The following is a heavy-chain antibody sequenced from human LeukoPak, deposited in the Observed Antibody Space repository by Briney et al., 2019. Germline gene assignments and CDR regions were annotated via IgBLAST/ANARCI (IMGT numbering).Heavy chain of an antibody. Sequence: APVKVSCKASGYTYTGHYMHWVRQAPGQGLEWMGWINPNSGGTNYAQKFQGRVTMTRDTSISTAYMELSRLRSDDTAVYYCARIYSNYVGKYFQHWGQGTLVTVSS. CDR2: INPNSGGT. V-gene: IGHV1-2*02. CDR1: GYTYTGHY. J-gene: IGHJ1*01. CDR3: ARIYSNYVGKYFQH. D-gene: IGHD4-11*01.